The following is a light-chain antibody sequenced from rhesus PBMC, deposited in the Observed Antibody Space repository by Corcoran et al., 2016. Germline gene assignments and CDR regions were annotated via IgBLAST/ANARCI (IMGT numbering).Light chain of an antibody. V-gene: IGKV3-24*04. Sequence: EIVMTQSPATLSLSPGERASLFCRASQSVSSSLAWYQQQPGQAPRLLIFGASTRAPGIPDRFSGSGSGTDLPLTSSSLEPEDVAIYYCLQHSDWPWTFGQGTKVEIK. CDR1: QSVSSS. J-gene: IGKJ1*01. CDR3: LQHSDWPWT. CDR2: GAS.